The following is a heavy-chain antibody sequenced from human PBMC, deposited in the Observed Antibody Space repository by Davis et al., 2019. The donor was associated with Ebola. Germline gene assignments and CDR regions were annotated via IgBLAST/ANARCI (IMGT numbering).Heavy chain of an antibody. D-gene: IGHD3-3*01. J-gene: IGHJ6*04. Sequence: GESLKISCAASGFTFDDYAMTWVRQAPGKGLEWVSAISGSGGSTYYADSVKGRFTISRDNSKKTLYLQMNSLRAEDTAVYYCAKSGLSFGVVKYHYGMDVWGKGTTVTVSS. CDR2: ISGSGGST. V-gene: IGHV3-23*01. CDR3: AKSGLSFGVVKYHYGMDV. CDR1: GFTFDDYA.